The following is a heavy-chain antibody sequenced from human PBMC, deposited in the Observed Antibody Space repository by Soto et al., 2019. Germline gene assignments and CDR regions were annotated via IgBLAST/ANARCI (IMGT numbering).Heavy chain of an antibody. D-gene: IGHD3-16*02. CDR2: ISGSGGST. CDR1: GFTFSSYA. J-gene: IGHJ4*02. Sequence: EVQLLESGGGLVQPGGSLRLSCAASGFTFSSYAMSWVRQAPGKGLEWVSAISGSGGSTYYADSVKGRFTISRDNSKNTQYLEMNGLSAEDTAVYYCAKWGDFIRGSYRYKGYFDYWGEGTMVAVSS. V-gene: IGHV3-23*01. CDR3: AKWGDFIRGSYRYKGYFDY.